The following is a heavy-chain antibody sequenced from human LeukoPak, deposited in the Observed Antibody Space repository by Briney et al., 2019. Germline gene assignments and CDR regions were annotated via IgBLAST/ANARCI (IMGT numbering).Heavy chain of an antibody. CDR1: EFSVGSNY. Sequence: GGSLRLSCAASEFSVGSNYMTWVRQAPGKGLEWVSLIYSGGSTYYADSVKGRFTISRDNSKNTLYLQMNSLRAEDTAVYYCARRVLSITMIVVVITVGIDYWGQGTLVTVSS. V-gene: IGHV3-66*01. CDR3: ARRVLSITMIVVVITVGIDY. D-gene: IGHD3-22*01. CDR2: IYSGGST. J-gene: IGHJ4*02.